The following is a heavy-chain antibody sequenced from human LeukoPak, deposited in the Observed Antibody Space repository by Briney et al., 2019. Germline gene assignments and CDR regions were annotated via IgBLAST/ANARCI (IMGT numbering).Heavy chain of an antibody. CDR2: IYYSGST. V-gene: IGHV4-59*12. CDR3: ARFYGDYAYYFDY. D-gene: IGHD4-17*01. CDR1: GGSISSYY. Sequence: SETLSLTCTVSGGSISSYYWSWIRQPPGKGLEWIGYIYYSGSTYYNPPLKSRVTISVDRSKNQFSLKLSSVTAADTAVYYCARFYGDYAYYFDYWGQGTLVTVSS. J-gene: IGHJ4*02.